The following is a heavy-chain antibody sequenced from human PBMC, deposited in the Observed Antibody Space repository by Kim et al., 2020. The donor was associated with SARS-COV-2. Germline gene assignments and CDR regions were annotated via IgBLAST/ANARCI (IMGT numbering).Heavy chain of an antibody. V-gene: IGHV4-59*09. J-gene: IGHJ6*02. Sequence: KSRVTMSVDTSKNQCSLKLSSVTAADTAVYYCARGGGSYYGLYYYYGMDVWGQGTTVTVSS. CDR3: ARGGGSYYGLYYYYGMDV. D-gene: IGHD1-26*01.